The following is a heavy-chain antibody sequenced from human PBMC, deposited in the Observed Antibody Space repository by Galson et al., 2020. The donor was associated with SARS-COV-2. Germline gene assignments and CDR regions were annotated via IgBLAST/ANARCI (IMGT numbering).Heavy chain of an antibody. Sequence: GGSLILSCAASGFTFSNFWMSWVRQAPGKGLEWVANIKQDGSEMYYVDSVKGQFTISRDNAGNSLYLQMNSLRAEDTAIYYCARLRPGYFDYWGQGALVTVSS. CDR2: IKQDGSEM. CDR3: ARLRPGYFDY. CDR1: GFTFSNFW. J-gene: IGHJ4*02. D-gene: IGHD3-10*01. V-gene: IGHV3-7*03.